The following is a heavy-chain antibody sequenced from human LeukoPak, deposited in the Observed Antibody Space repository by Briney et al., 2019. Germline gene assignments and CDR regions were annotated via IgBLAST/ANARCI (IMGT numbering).Heavy chain of an antibody. Sequence: PGGSLRLSCAASGFTVITNDMTWVRQAPGKGLEWVSFLYTDGNTKYADSVQGRFTISRDNSKNTLYLEMNSLSRDDTAVYYWTRGVEPLAANTLAYWGQGTLVTVSS. D-gene: IGHD1-14*01. CDR2: LYTDGNT. J-gene: IGHJ4*02. V-gene: IGHV3-53*01. CDR3: TRGVEPLAANTLAY. CDR1: GFTVITND.